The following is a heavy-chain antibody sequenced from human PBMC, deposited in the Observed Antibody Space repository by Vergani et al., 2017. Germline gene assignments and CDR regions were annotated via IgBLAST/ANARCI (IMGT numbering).Heavy chain of an antibody. CDR3: ARESPGDYDSSGYSDY. J-gene: IGHJ4*02. D-gene: IGHD3-22*01. CDR2: IYYSGST. CDR1: GGSFSGYY. V-gene: IGHV4-34*01. Sequence: QVQLQQWGAGLLKPSETLSLTCAVYGGSFSGYYWSWIRQPPGKGLEWIGYIYYSGSTYYNPSLKSRVTRSVDTSKNQFSLKLSSVTAADTGVYYCARESPGDYDSSGYSDYGGQGTLVTVSS.